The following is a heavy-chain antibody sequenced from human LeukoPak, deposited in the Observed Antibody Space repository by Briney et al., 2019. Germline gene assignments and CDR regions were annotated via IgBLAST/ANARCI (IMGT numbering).Heavy chain of an antibody. CDR1: GFTFSSYG. CDR2: IWYDGSNK. D-gene: IGHD2-8*01. V-gene: IGHV3-33*01. CDR3: ARDGGYCTNGVCANYYYYMDV. J-gene: IGHJ6*03. Sequence: PGGSLRLSCAASGFTFSSYGMHWVRQAPGKGLEWVAVIWYDGSNKYYADSVKGGFTISRDNSKNTLYLQMNSLRAEDTAVYYCARDGGYCTNGVCANYYYYMDVWGKGTTVTVSS.